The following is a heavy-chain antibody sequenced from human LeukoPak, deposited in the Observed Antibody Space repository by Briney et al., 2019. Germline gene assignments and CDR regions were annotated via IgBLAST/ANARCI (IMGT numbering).Heavy chain of an antibody. D-gene: IGHD2-21*02. CDR1: GYTFTSYY. J-gene: IGHJ1*01. Sequence: ASVKVSCKASGYTFTSYYMHWVRQAPGQGLEWMGIINPSGGSTSYAQKFQGRVTMTRDMSTSTVNMELSSLRSEDTAVYYCARAAYCGGDCYSVYFQHWGQGTLVTVSS. CDR3: ARAAYCGGDCYSVYFQH. CDR2: INPSGGST. V-gene: IGHV1-46*01.